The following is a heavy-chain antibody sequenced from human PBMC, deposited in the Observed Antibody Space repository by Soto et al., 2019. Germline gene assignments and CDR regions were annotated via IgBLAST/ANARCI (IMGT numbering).Heavy chain of an antibody. CDR3: AANTVTYDAFDI. V-gene: IGHV1-69*02. Sequence: SVKVSCKASGGTFSSYTISWVRQAPGQELEWMGRIIPILGIANYAQKFQGRVTITADKSTSTAYMELSSLRSEDTAVYYCAANTVTYDAFDIWGQGTMVTVSS. CDR2: IIPILGIA. CDR1: GGTFSSYT. D-gene: IGHD4-17*01. J-gene: IGHJ3*02.